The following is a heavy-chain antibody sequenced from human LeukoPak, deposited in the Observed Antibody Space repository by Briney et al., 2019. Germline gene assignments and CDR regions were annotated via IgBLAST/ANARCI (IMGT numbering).Heavy chain of an antibody. D-gene: IGHD6-13*01. CDR1: GYTFTTKY. J-gene: IGHJ5*02. V-gene: IGHV1-2*02. CDR2: INPNTGGT. Sequence: ASVKVSCKASGYTFTTKYIHWVRQAPGQGLEWMGWINPNTGGTQYAQKFQGRVTMTRDTSISTAYVELTSLRSDDTAVYYCARGAGSSWFDPWGQGTLVTVPS. CDR3: ARGAGSSWFDP.